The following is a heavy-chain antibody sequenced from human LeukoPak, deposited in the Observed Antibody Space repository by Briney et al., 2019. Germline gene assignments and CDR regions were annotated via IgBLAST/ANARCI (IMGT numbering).Heavy chain of an antibody. CDR2: MNPNSGNT. CDR3: ARGSSVRWLPFDY. V-gene: IGHV1-8*03. D-gene: IGHD5-24*01. CDR1: GYTFTSYD. Sequence: ASVKVSCKASGYTFTSYDINWVRQATGQGLEWMGWMNPNSGNTGHAQKFQGRVTITADESTSTAYMELSSLRSEDTAVYYCARGSSVRWLPFDYWGQGTLVTVSS. J-gene: IGHJ4*02.